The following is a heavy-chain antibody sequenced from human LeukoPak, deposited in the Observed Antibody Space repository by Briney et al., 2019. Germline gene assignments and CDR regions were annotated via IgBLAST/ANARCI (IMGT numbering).Heavy chain of an antibody. CDR3: ASLFSGSYTSLYY. D-gene: IGHD1-26*01. J-gene: IGHJ4*02. CDR1: GYTYTNYG. Sequence: GASVKVSCKASGYTYTNYGISWVRQAPGQGLEWMGGIIPIFGTANYAQKFQGRVTITADESTSTAYMELSSLRSEDTAVYYCASLFSGSYTSLYYWGQGTLVTVSS. CDR2: IIPIFGTA. V-gene: IGHV1-69*13.